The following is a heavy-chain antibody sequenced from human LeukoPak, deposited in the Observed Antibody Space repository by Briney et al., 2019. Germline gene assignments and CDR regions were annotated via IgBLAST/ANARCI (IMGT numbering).Heavy chain of an antibody. CDR1: GGTFSSYA. Sequence: ASVKVSCKASGGTFSSYAISWVRQAPGQGLEWMGGVIPIFGTANYAQKFQGRVTITADESTSTAYMELSSLRSEDTAVYYCARSPPPLRYFDWLPDYWGQGTLVTVSS. CDR2: VIPIFGTA. V-gene: IGHV1-69*01. CDR3: ARSPPPLRYFDWLPDY. J-gene: IGHJ4*02. D-gene: IGHD3-9*01.